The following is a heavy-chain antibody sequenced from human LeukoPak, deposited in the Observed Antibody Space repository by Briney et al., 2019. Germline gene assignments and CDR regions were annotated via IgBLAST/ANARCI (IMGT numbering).Heavy chain of an antibody. V-gene: IGHV3-48*03. D-gene: IGHD5-24*01. CDR2: ISSSGSTV. Sequence: KGLEWVSYISSSGSTVYYTDSVKGRFTISRDNAKNSLYLQMNSLRAEDTAVYYCAELVFFQAEDGIRDAVPVSAFLLNRSSDL. J-gene: IGHJ2*01. CDR3: AELVFFQAEDGIRDAVPVSAFLLNRSSDL.